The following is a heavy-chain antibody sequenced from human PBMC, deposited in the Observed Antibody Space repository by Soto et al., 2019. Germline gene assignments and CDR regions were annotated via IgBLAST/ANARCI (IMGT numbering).Heavy chain of an antibody. D-gene: IGHD5-18*01. V-gene: IGHV3-30-3*01. CDR2: ISYDGSNK. Sequence: PGGSLRLSCAASGFTFSSYAMHWVRQAPGKGLEWVAVISYDGSNKYYADSVKSRFTISRDNSKNTLYLQMNSLRAEDTAVYYCARDNIRAAMASAYYYGMDVWGQGTTVTVSS. CDR1: GFTFSSYA. CDR3: ARDNIRAAMASAYYYGMDV. J-gene: IGHJ6*02.